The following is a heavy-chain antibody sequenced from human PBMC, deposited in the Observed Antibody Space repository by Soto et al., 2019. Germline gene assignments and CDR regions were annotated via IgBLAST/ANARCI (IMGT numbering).Heavy chain of an antibody. J-gene: IGHJ5*02. CDR1: GFSLTTSGVG. Sequence: QITLKESGPTLLEPTQTLTLTCSFSGFSLTTSGVGVGWLRQAPVKALECLGIIYWDNDRRYNPALKSRLTITKDTSSNQVVLTMTYMEPVDTAMYFCAYRVNYNSYWDVGWFDPWGQGTLVTVS. CDR2: IYWDNDR. D-gene: IGHD3-10*01. CDR3: AYRVNYNSYWDVGWFDP. V-gene: IGHV2-5*02.